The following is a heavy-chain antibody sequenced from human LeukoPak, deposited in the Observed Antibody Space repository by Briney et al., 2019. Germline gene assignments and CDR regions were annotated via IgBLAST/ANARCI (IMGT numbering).Heavy chain of an antibody. J-gene: IGHJ2*01. Sequence: SETLSLTCAVYGGSFSGYYWSWIRQPPGKGLEWIGSIYHSGSTYYNPSLKSRVTISVDTSKNQFSLKLSSVTAADTAVYYCARQGAAAGTGRVGWYFDLWGRGTLVTVSS. CDR1: GGSFSGYY. V-gene: IGHV4-34*01. CDR3: ARQGAAAGTGRVGWYFDL. D-gene: IGHD6-13*01. CDR2: IYHSGST.